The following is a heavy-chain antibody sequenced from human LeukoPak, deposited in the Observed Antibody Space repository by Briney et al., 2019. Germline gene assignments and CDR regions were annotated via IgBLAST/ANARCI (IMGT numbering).Heavy chain of an antibody. V-gene: IGHV3-30*04. Sequence: GGSLRLSCAASGFTFGTYAMYWVRQAPGRGLEWVAVVASDGTNDFYTDSVQGRFTISRDNSKNTLYLQMNGLRTEDTGVYYCARDPISPAYYYQNMYVLGDGDTVIVSS. CDR2: VASDGTND. CDR1: GFTFGTYA. CDR3: ARDPISPAYYYQNMYV. J-gene: IGHJ6*03.